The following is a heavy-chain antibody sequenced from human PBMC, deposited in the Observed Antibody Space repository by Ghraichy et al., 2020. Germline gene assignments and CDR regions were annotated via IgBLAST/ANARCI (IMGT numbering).Heavy chain of an antibody. Sequence: SGPTLVKPTQTLTLTCTFSGFSLSTSGMCVSWIRQPPGKALEWLARIDWDDDKYYSTSLKTRLTISKDTSKNQVVLTMTNMDPVDTATYYCARTTDYGDYAEYFQHWGQGTLVTVSS. CDR3: ARTTDYGDYAEYFQH. CDR2: IDWDDDK. CDR1: GFSLSTSGMC. D-gene: IGHD4-17*01. V-gene: IGHV2-70*11. J-gene: IGHJ1*01.